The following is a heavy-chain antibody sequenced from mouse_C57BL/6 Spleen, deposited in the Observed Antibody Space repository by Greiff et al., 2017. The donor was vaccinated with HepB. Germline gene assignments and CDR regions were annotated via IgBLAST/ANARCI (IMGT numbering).Heavy chain of an antibody. J-gene: IGHJ2*01. CDR3: ARPTMVTTVDY. Sequence: QVQLKQPGAELVKPGASVKMSCKASGYTFTSYWITWVKQRPGQGLEWIGDIYPGSGSTNYNEKFKSKATLTVDTSSSTAYMQLSSLTSEDSAVYYCARPTMVTTVDYWGQGTTLTVSS. D-gene: IGHD2-9*01. V-gene: IGHV1-55*01. CDR1: GYTFTSYW. CDR2: IYPGSGST.